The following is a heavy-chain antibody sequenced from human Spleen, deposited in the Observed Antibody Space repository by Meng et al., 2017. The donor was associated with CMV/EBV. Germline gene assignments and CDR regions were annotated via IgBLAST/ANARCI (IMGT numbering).Heavy chain of an antibody. CDR3: ARDIFPYCGGDCYSPPSFDY. D-gene: IGHD2-21*02. CDR1: GFSFSTYA. J-gene: IGHJ4*02. V-gene: IGHV3-21*06. CDR2: ITSSSSYM. Sequence: GGSLRLSCAVSGFSFSTYAMNWVRQAPGKAPEWVSLITSSSSYMYYADSVKGRFTIPRDNAKNTLYLQMHNLRAEDTAVYYCARDIFPYCGGDCYSPPSFDYWGQGTLVTVSS.